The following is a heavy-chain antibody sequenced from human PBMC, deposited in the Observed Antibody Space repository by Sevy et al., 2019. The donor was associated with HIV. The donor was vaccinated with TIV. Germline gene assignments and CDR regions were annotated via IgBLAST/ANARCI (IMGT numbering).Heavy chain of an antibody. D-gene: IGHD6-6*01. CDR1: GFNFDDYA. CDR3: ARSRASYYGMDV. Sequence: GGSLRIYCAASGFNFDDYAMHWVRQAPGKGLERVSGITWHSYNVGYADSVKGRFTISRDNAKNSLYLQMNSLRTEDTALYYCARSRASYYGMDVWGQGTTVTVSS. V-gene: IGHV3-9*01. J-gene: IGHJ6*02. CDR2: ITWHSYNV.